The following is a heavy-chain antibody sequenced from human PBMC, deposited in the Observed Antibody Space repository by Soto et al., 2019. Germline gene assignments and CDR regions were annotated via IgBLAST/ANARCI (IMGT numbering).Heavy chain of an antibody. Sequence: SETLSLTCTVSGGSISSGGYYWSWIRQHPGKGLEWIGYIYHSGSTNYNPSLKSRVAISVDTSKNQFSLKLSSVTAADTAVYYCARRWGTYFDYWGQGTLVTVSS. CDR3: ARRWGTYFDY. J-gene: IGHJ4*02. D-gene: IGHD7-27*01. V-gene: IGHV4-61*08. CDR2: IYHSGST. CDR1: GGSISSGGYY.